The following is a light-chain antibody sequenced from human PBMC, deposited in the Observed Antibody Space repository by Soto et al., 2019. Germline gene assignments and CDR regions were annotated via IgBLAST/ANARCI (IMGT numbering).Light chain of an antibody. CDR3: QQSDDLPT. CDR1: QDINNY. J-gene: IGKJ5*01. CDR2: VAS. V-gene: IGKV1-33*01. Sequence: DIQLTQSPSSLSASVGDRVTITCQASQDINNYVNWYQQKAGTAPNLLIYVASTLKPGVPSRFSGSGSGTDFTFTISSLQPEDFATYFCQQSDDLPTFGQGTRLDIK.